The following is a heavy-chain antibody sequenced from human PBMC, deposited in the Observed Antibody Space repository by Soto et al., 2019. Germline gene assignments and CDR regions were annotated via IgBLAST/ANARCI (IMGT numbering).Heavy chain of an antibody. CDR3: ARDKLLGPRSGTLGGWFDP. Sequence: SETLSLTCAVYGGSFSGYYWSWIRQPPGKGLEWIGEINHSGSTNYNPSLKSRVTISVDTSKNQFSLKLSSVTAADTAVYYCARDKLLGPRSGTLGGWFDPWGQGTLVTVSS. CDR1: GGSFSGYY. J-gene: IGHJ5*02. V-gene: IGHV4-34*01. D-gene: IGHD3-10*01. CDR2: INHSGST.